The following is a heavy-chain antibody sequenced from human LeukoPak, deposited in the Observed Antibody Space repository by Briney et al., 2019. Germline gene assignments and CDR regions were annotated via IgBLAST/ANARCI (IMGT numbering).Heavy chain of an antibody. Sequence: GGSLRLSCAASGFTFSSYAMSWVRPTPGKGLELVSTISGSDASTYYADSVKGRFTVSRDNSKNTLHLQMKSLRAADTAVYYCAQIPFRSGDYHFDYWGQGTLLTVSS. J-gene: IGHJ4*02. CDR1: GFTFSSYA. CDR3: AQIPFRSGDYHFDY. V-gene: IGHV3-23*01. CDR2: ISGSDAST. D-gene: IGHD3-3*01.